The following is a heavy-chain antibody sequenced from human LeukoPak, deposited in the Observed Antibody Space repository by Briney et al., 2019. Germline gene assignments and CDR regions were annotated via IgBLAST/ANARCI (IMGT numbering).Heavy chain of an antibody. V-gene: IGHV3-23*01. CDR2: ISGSGTST. Sequence: GVLRLSCAASGFTISSYSMSWVRQAPGKGLEWVTAISGSGTSTYYADSVKGRFTISRDNSKNTLYLQMNSLRAEDTAVYYCAKVSRFGDPVAFDIWGQGTMVTVSS. CDR3: AKVSRFGDPVAFDI. J-gene: IGHJ3*02. CDR1: GFTISSYS. D-gene: IGHD3-10*01.